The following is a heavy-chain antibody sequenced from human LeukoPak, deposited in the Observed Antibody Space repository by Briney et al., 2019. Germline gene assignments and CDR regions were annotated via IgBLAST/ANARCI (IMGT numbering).Heavy chain of an antibody. CDR1: GYTFIDYY. CDR3: ARGRRILLGDTNAGDYFDY. J-gene: IGHJ4*02. CDR2: VNPNSGGT. D-gene: IGHD1-26*01. Sequence: GASVKVSCKASGYTFIDYYILWVRQAPGQGLEWMRWVNPNSGGTYYAQKFQGRVTMTRDTSISTAYMDLSSLRSDDTAVYYCARGRRILLGDTNAGDYFDYWGQGTLVTVSS. V-gene: IGHV1-2*02.